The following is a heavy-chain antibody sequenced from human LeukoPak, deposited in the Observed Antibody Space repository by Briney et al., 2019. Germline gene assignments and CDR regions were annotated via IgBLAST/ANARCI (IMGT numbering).Heavy chain of an antibody. J-gene: IGHJ5*02. D-gene: IGHD6-19*01. CDR2: TYYRSKWSN. CDR1: GDSVSSNSAT. V-gene: IGHV6-1*01. Sequence: SQTLSLTCAISGDSVSSNSATWNWIRQSPSRGLEWLGRTYYRSKWSNNYAASVKSRITINSDTSKNQFSLHLNSVTPADTAVYYCARGDQWLETWGQGTLVTVSS. CDR3: ARGDQWLET.